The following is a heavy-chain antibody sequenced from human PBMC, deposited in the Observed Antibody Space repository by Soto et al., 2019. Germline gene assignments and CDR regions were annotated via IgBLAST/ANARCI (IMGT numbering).Heavy chain of an antibody. V-gene: IGHV1-18*01. CDR2: ISAYNGNT. J-gene: IGHJ3*02. D-gene: IGHD3-3*01. Sequence: GPSVKVYCKASGYTFTSSGISWVRQAPGQGLEWMGWISAYNGNTNYAQKLQGRVTMTTDTSTSTAYMELRSLRSDDTAVYYCAREKEWLYAFDIWGQGTMVTVSS. CDR3: AREKEWLYAFDI. CDR1: GYTFTSSG.